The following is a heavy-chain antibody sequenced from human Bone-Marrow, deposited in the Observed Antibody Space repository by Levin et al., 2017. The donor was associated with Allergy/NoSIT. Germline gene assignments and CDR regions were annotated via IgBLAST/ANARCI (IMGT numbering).Heavy chain of an antibody. V-gene: IGHV4-4*07. Sequence: SQTLSLTCTVSGGSISSYYWSWIRQPAGKGLEWIGRIYTSGSTNYNPSLKSRVTMSVDTSKNQFSLKLSSVTAADTAVYYCARDLEGCSGGSCYSSGLDAFDIWGQGTMVTVSS. D-gene: IGHD2-15*01. CDR1: GGSISSYY. CDR3: ARDLEGCSGGSCYSSGLDAFDI. CDR2: IYTSGST. J-gene: IGHJ3*02.